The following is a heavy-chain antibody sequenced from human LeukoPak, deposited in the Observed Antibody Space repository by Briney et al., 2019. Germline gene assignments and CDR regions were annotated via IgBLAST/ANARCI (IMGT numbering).Heavy chain of an antibody. V-gene: IGHV3-30*03. J-gene: IGHJ3*02. D-gene: IGHD6-13*01. Sequence: GRSLRLSCAASGFTFSSYGMEWVRQAPGKGLEWVAVISFDGSNKYYADSVKGRFTISRDNSKNTLYLQMNSLRAEDTAVYYCARDRTGSSWYRDASDIWGQGTMVTVSS. CDR2: ISFDGSNK. CDR3: ARDRTGSSWYRDASDI. CDR1: GFTFSSYG.